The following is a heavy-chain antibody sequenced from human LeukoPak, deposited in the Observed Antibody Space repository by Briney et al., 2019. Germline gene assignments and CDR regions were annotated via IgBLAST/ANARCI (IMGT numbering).Heavy chain of an antibody. CDR3: AKDFEGFCGGDCYSMDF. J-gene: IGHJ4*02. CDR2: ISYDGSNK. Sequence: GSLRLSCAASGFTFNNYVMHWVRQAPGKGLEWVALISYDGSNKYYADSVRGRFTISRDNSKNTLYLQMNSLRPEDTAVYYCAKDFEGFCGGDCYSMDFWGQGTLASVSS. CDR1: GFTFNNYV. D-gene: IGHD2-21*02. V-gene: IGHV3-30*18.